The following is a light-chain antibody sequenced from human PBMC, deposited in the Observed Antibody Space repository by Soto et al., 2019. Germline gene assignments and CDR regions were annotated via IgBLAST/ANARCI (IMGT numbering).Light chain of an antibody. V-gene: IGLV2-8*01. J-gene: IGLJ2*01. Sequence: QSALTQPPSASGSPGQSVTISCTGTSSDIGGFNFVSWYQQHPGKAPKLMIYDVSTRPSGVPDRFSGSKSGNTASLTISGLQAEDEADYYCSSYAGSNSVVFGGGTQLTVL. CDR3: SSYAGSNSVV. CDR2: DVS. CDR1: SSDIGGFNF.